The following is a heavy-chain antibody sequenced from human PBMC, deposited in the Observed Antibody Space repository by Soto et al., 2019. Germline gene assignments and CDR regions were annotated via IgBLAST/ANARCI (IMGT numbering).Heavy chain of an antibody. CDR3: ARSVAAAGKRGYFDY. Sequence: SETLSLTCTVSGGSISSYYWSWIRQPPGKGLEWIGYIYYSGSTNYNPSLKSRVTMTRDTSISTAYMELSRLRSDDTAVYYCARSVAAAGKRGYFDYWGQGTLVTVSS. CDR2: IYYSGST. D-gene: IGHD6-13*01. V-gene: IGHV4-59*01. CDR1: GGSISSYY. J-gene: IGHJ4*02.